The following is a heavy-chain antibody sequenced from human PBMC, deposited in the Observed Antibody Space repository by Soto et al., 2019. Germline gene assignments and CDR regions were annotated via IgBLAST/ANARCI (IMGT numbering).Heavy chain of an antibody. Sequence: GGSMGLSCAASGVTFRSYAMHVVRQAPGKGLEWVAVISYDGSNKYYADSVKGRFTISRDNSKNTLYLQMNSLRAEDTAVYYCARDPTSSSGSPSYYFDYWGQGTLVTVSS. V-gene: IGHV3-30-3*01. CDR1: GVTFRSYA. J-gene: IGHJ4*02. D-gene: IGHD3-10*01. CDR3: ARDPTSSSGSPSYYFDY. CDR2: ISYDGSNK.